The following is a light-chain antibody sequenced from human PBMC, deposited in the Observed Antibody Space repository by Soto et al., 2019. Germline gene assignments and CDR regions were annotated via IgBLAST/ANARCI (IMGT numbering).Light chain of an antibody. CDR2: GAS. J-gene: IGKJ5*01. Sequence: EIVMTQSPATLSVSPGERATLSCRASQSVSSNLAWYQQKPGQAPRLLIYGASTRATGIPARFSGSGSGTEFTLTISSLQSEDFAVYYCQQRSNWPGITFGQGTRLEI. V-gene: IGKV3-15*01. CDR1: QSVSSN. CDR3: QQRSNWPGIT.